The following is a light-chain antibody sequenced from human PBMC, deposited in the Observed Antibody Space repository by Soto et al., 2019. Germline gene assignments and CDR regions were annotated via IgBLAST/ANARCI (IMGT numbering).Light chain of an antibody. CDR2: DVS. CDR3: SSYTSSSTYWV. J-gene: IGLJ3*02. Sequence: QSALTQPASVSGSPGQSITISCTGTSSDVGGYNYVSWYQQHPGKAPKLMILDVSSRPSGVSNRFSGSKSGNTASLTISGLQAEDEAHYFCSSYTSSSTYWVFGGGTTLTV. CDR1: SSDVGGYNY. V-gene: IGLV2-14*01.